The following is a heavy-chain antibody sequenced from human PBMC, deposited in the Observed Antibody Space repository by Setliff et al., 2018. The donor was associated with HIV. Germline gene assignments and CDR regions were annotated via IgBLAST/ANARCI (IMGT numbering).Heavy chain of an antibody. CDR1: GGSISTYF. J-gene: IGHJ4*02. D-gene: IGHD2-8*01. V-gene: IGHV4-59*12. CDR3: ARESPDGLDY. Sequence: PSETLSLTCTVSGGSISTYFWSWVRQTPGKGLEWIGYIYYTGSTSYNPSFRSRVTISEDTSKNQFSLKVNSVTAADTAMYFCARESPDGLDYWGQGSLVTVSS. CDR2: IYYTGST.